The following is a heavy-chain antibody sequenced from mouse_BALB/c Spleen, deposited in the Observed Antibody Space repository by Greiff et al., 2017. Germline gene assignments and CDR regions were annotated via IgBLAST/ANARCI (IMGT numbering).Heavy chain of an antibody. V-gene: IGHV5-4*02. J-gene: IGHJ3*01. CDR1: GFTFSDYY. Sequence: EVKVVESGGGLVKPGGSLKLSCAASGFTFSDYYMSWVRQTPEKRLEWVATISDGGSYTYYPDSVKGRFTISRDNAKNNLYLQMSSLKSEDTAMYYCAREDYGNYLFAYWGQGTLVTVSA. D-gene: IGHD2-1*01. CDR3: AREDYGNYLFAY. CDR2: ISDGGSYT.